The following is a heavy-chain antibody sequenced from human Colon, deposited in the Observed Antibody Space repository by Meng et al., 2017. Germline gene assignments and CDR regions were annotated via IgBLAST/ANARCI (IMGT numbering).Heavy chain of an antibody. CDR1: GYSFTSYW. CDR2: IYPGDSDT. D-gene: IGHD6-13*01. V-gene: IGHV5-51*01. Sequence: GESLKISCKGSGYSFTSYWIGWVRQMPGKGLDWMELIYPGDSDTRYSPSIQGQVTISADKTISTDYLQWSSLKASGTAMYYCARRRGGYSSSWYYFDYWGQGTLVTVSS. CDR3: ARRRGGYSSSWYYFDY. J-gene: IGHJ4*02.